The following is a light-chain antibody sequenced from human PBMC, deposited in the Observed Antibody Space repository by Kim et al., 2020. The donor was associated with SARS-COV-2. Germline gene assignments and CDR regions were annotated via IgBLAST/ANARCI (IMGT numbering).Light chain of an antibody. J-gene: IGLJ2*01. CDR3: DSRDSSGYQVV. CDR1: NLRNYY. Sequence: APGQTVRITSQGDNLRNYYATWYQQKTGQAPVVVIYGENKRPSGIPDRFSGSTSGNTASLTITGAQAEDEADYHCDSRDSSGYQVVFGAGTQLTVL. V-gene: IGLV3-19*01. CDR2: GEN.